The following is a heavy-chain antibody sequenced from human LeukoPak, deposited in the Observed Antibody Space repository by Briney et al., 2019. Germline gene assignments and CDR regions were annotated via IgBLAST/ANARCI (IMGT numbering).Heavy chain of an antibody. Sequence: ASETLSLTCTVSGGSISSGGYYWSWIRQHPGKGLEWIVYIYYSGSTYYNPSLKSRVTISVDTSKNQFSLKLSSVTAADTAVYYCARVSLRFLEWLPFGFDPWGQGTLVTVSS. CDR2: IYYSGST. CDR1: GGSISSGGYY. D-gene: IGHD3-3*01. V-gene: IGHV4-30-4*08. J-gene: IGHJ5*02. CDR3: ARVSLRFLEWLPFGFDP.